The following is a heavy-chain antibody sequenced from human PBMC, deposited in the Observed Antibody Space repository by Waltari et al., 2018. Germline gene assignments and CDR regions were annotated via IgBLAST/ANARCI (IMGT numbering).Heavy chain of an antibody. CDR2: IYYSGST. D-gene: IGHD4-17*01. CDR1: GGSISSYY. J-gene: IGHJ5*02. CDR3: ARDGPHPTVAFDP. V-gene: IGHV4-59*01. Sequence: QVQLQESGPGLVKPSETLSLTGTVSGGSISSYYWSWIRQPPGKGLEWIGYIYYSGSTNYNPSLKSRVTISVDTSKNQFSLKLSSVTAADTAVYYCARDGPHPTVAFDPWGQGTLVTVSS.